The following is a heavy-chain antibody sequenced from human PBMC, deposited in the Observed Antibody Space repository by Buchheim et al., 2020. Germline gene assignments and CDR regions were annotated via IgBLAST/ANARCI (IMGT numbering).Heavy chain of an antibody. CDR1: GGSISSGGYY. J-gene: IGHJ5*02. CDR3: ARMVMGTVTTYWFDP. D-gene: IGHD4-17*01. V-gene: IGHV4-31*01. CDR2: IYYSGST. Sequence: QVQLQESGPGLVKPSQTLSLTCTVSGGSISSGGYYWSWIRQHPGKGLEWIGYIYYSGSTYYNPSLKSLVTISVETSKNQFSLKLSSVTAADTAVYYCARMVMGTVTTYWFDPWGQGTL.